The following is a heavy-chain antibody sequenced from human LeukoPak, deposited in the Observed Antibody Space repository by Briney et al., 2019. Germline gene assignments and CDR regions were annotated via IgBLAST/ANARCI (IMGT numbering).Heavy chain of an antibody. J-gene: IGHJ5*02. CDR2: IKVDGSEK. CDR3: ARGYISPNWFDP. V-gene: IGHV3-7*03. D-gene: IGHD6-13*01. CDR1: GFTFSDYA. Sequence: GGSLRLSCAASGFTFSDYAMSWVRQAPGKGLEWVANIKVDGSEKYYVDSVKGRFTISRDNAKNSLYLQMNSLRAEDTAVYYCARGYISPNWFDPWGQGTLVTVSS.